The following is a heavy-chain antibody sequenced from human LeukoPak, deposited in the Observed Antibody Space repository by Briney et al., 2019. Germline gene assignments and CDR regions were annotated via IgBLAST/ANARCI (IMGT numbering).Heavy chain of an antibody. V-gene: IGHV3-23*01. D-gene: IGHD2-15*01. J-gene: IGHJ6*03. CDR2: ISGSGGNT. CDR3: ARVLTLNLAATGVLRYMDV. Sequence: GGSLRLSCAASGFTFSRNGMTWVRQAPGKGLEWVSAISGSGGNTYYADSVKGRFTISRDNAKNSLYLQMNSLRAEDMAVYYCARVLTLNLAATGVLRYMDVWGKGTTVTVSS. CDR1: GFTFSRNG.